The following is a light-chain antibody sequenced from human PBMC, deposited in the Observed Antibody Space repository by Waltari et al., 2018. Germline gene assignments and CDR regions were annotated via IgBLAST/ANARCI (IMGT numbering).Light chain of an antibody. V-gene: IGKV2-30*02. CDR3: MQGVFWPYT. CDR1: RSLVHSDGNTY. CDR2: KFS. Sequence: VAMTQSPLSLPVTLGQPASFSCKSRRSLVHSDGNTYLTWFHQRPGQCPRRLIYKFSNRDSGVPDRFSGSGSGTDFTLKISSVGAEDVGVFYGMQGVFWPYTFGQGTKLEIK. J-gene: IGKJ2*01.